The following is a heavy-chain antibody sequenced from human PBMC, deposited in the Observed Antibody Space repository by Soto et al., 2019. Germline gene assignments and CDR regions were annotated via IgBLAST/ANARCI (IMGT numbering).Heavy chain of an antibody. J-gene: IGHJ4*02. D-gene: IGHD4-17*01. CDR1: GGTIRSYD. CDR3: ARGPPVTFDY. V-gene: IGHV4-59*01. CDR2: IYYSGST. Sequence: SETQSLTSTVAGGTIRSYDWSWIRQPPGKGLEWIGYIYYSGSTNYNPSLKSRVTISVDTSKNQFSLKLSSVTAADTAVYYCARGPPVTFDYWGQGTLVTVSS.